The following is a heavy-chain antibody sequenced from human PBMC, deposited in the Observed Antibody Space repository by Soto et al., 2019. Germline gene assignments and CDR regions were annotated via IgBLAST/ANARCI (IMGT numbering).Heavy chain of an antibody. CDR3: ARAAVAGTGGWFDP. CDR2: IYYSGST. Sequence: SETLSLTCTVSCGSISSYYWSWIRQPPGKGLEWIGYIYYSGSTNYNPSLKSRVTISVDTSKNQFSLKLSSVTAADTAVYYCARAAVAGTGGWFDPWGQGTLVTVSS. CDR1: CGSISSYY. V-gene: IGHV4-59*01. J-gene: IGHJ5*02. D-gene: IGHD6-19*01.